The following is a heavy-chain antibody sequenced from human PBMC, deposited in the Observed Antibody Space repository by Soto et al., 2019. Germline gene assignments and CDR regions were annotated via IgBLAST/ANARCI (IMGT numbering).Heavy chain of an antibody. CDR2: IYYSEST. J-gene: IGHJ2*01. CDR3: ARDHYFFYCPGDHRDVMSFSARGTSDL. D-gene: IGHD3-10*01. CDR1: GGCLSRSN. V-gene: IGHV4-59*13. Sequence: TLAITCTVYGGCLSRSNCTCARHRPGKGMEWIGYIYYSESTNYNPSLKSRVTISVDTSKNQFSLTRSSVTAADTAGYYCARDHYFFYCPGDHRDVMSFSARGTSDL.